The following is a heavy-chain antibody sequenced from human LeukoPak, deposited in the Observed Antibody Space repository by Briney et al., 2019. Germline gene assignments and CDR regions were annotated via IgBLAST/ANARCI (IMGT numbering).Heavy chain of an antibody. J-gene: IGHJ5*02. CDR2: IYYSGST. D-gene: IGHD3-22*01. V-gene: IGHV4-59*08. Sequence: SETLSLTCTVSGGSISSYYWSWIRQPPGKGLEWIGYIYYSGSTNYNPSLKTRVTISVDTAKNQISLKLSSVTAADTAVYYCARLSYHDNSGFSSWGQGTLVTVSS. CDR3: ARLSYHDNSGFSS. CDR1: GGSISSYY.